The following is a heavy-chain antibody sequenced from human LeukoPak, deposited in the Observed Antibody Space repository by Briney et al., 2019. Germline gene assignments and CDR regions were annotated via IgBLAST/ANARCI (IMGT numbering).Heavy chain of an antibody. Sequence: WETLSLTCAVYGGSFSGYYWSWIRQPPGKGLEWIGEINHSGSTNYNPSLKSRVTISVDTSKNQFSLKLSSVTAADTAVYYCARYPWYSSGQSYFQHWGQGTLVTVSS. CDR3: ARYPWYSSGQSYFQH. CDR2: INHSGST. V-gene: IGHV4-34*01. CDR1: GGSFSGYY. J-gene: IGHJ1*01. D-gene: IGHD6-25*01.